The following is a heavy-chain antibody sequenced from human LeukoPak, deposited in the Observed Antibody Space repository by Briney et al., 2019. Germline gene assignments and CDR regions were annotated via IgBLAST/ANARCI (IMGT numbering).Heavy chain of an antibody. CDR3: ARSFGATETGYNSY. J-gene: IGHJ4*02. CDR2: IWYDGSNK. D-gene: IGHD5-24*01. V-gene: IGHV3-33*01. CDR1: GFTFSSYG. Sequence: GGSLRLSCAASGFTFSSYGMHWVRQAPGKGLEWVAVIWYDGSNKYYADSVKGRFTISRDNSKNTLYLQMNSLRAEDTAVYYCARSFGATETGYNSYWGQGTLVTVSS.